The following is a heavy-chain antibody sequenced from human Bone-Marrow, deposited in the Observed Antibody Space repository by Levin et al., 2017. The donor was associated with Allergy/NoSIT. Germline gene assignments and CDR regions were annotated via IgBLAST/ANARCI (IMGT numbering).Heavy chain of an antibody. V-gene: IGHV3-30-3*01. CDR3: ARDVSGLWLLSGWFDA. Sequence: GESLKISCVASGFTFSSYDMHWVRQAPGKGLEWVAIISSDETKKYYEDSVKGRFTISRDNSKNTLYLQMNSLRGEDTALYYCARDVSGLWLLSGWFDAWGQGTLVTVSS. CDR2: ISSDETKK. CDR1: GFTFSSYD. J-gene: IGHJ5*02. D-gene: IGHD5-18*01.